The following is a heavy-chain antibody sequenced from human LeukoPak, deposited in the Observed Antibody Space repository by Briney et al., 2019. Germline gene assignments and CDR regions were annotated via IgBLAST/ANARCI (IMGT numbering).Heavy chain of an antibody. D-gene: IGHD3-3*01. CDR2: IYYSGST. J-gene: IGHJ5*02. CDR1: GGSISSYY. V-gene: IGHV4-59*08. CDR3: ARAAGFLRSIWFDP. Sequence: SETLSLTCTVSGGSISSYYWSWIREPPGKGVEWIGYIYYSGSTNYNPSLKSRVTISVDTSKNQFSLKLSSVTAADTAVYYCARAAGFLRSIWFDPWGQGTLVTVSS.